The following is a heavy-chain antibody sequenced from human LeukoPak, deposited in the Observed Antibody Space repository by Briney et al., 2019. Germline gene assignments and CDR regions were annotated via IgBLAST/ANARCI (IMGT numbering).Heavy chain of an antibody. V-gene: IGHV3-74*01. J-gene: IGHJ4*02. Sequence: PGGSLRLSCAASGFPFSSYWMHWVRQVPGKGLLWVSRINSDGSATIYADSVKGRFTISRDNAKNSLYLQMNSLRAEDTALYYCAKAPRLYSGSYYAWGQGTLVTVSS. CDR2: INSDGSAT. CDR3: AKAPRLYSGSYYA. CDR1: GFPFSSYW. D-gene: IGHD1-26*01.